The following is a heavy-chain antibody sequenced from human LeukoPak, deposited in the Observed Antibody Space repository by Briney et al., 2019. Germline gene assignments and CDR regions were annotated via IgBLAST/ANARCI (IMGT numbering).Heavy chain of an antibody. V-gene: IGHV3-9*01. CDR1: GFTIDDYA. CDR3: AKDGGYCSSTSCFNWSDR. Sequence: GRSLRLSCAASGFTIDDYAMHWVRQAPGKGLEWVSGISWNGGSIGYADFVKRRSMFSGDNAKNSLYLPMNSLRAQDTALYYCAKDGGYCSSTSCFNWSDRWSQRTLVTVSS. CDR2: ISWNGGSI. J-gene: IGHJ5*02. D-gene: IGHD2-2*01.